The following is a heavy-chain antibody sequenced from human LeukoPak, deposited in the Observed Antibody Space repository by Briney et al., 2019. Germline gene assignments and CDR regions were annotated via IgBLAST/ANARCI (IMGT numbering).Heavy chain of an antibody. CDR2: IIPIFGTA. J-gene: IGHJ4*02. D-gene: IGHD3-3*01. V-gene: IGHV1-69*05. CDR1: GGTFSSYA. CDR3: ASTNSRGIWSGYYRYYFDY. Sequence: SVKVSCKASGGTFSSYAISRVRQAPGQGLEWMGGIIPIFGTANYAQKFQGRVTITTDESTSTAYMELSSLRSEDTAVYYCASTNSRGIWSGYYRYYFDYWGQGTLVTVSS.